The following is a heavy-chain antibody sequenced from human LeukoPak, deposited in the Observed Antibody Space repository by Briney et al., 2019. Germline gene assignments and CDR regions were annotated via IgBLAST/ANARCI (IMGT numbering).Heavy chain of an antibody. Sequence: GGSLRLSCAASGLTVSSTYMSWVRQTPGKGLEWVSVIYSGGSTYYADSVKGRFTISRDSSKNTLYLQMNSLRAEDTAVYYCARDLLEWYFDYWGQGTLVTVSS. CDR3: ARDLLEWYFDY. D-gene: IGHD3-3*01. CDR1: GLTVSSTY. CDR2: IYSGGST. J-gene: IGHJ4*02. V-gene: IGHV3-66*01.